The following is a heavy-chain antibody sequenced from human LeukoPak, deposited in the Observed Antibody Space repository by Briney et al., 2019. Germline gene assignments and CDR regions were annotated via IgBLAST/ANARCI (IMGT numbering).Heavy chain of an antibody. Sequence: SETLSLTCIVSGYSISNGYYWVWIRQTPGKGLEWIASVSHRGTTYYNPSLKSRVSISIDTSKNQFSLKVDSVTAADTAVYFCARGGSSTMIAGTDWGQGTLLTVSS. V-gene: IGHV4-38-2*02. CDR2: VSHRGTT. J-gene: IGHJ4*02. CDR1: GYSISNGYY. CDR3: ARGGSSTMIAGTD. D-gene: IGHD3-22*01.